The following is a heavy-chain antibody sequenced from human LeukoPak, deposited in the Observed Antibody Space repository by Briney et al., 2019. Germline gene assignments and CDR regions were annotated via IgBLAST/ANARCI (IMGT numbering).Heavy chain of an antibody. J-gene: IGHJ3*02. D-gene: IGHD3-16*02. CDR1: GGSISIYY. V-gene: IGHV4-59*08. CDR2: IYYSVST. Sequence: SETLSLTCTVSGGSISIYYWSWIRQPPGKGLEWMGYIYYSVSTNYNPSLQSRVTISVDTSKNQFSLKLSSVTAADTAVYYCARQRSYDYVWGSYRYSQDAFDIWGQGTMVTVSS. CDR3: ARQRSYDYVWGSYRYSQDAFDI.